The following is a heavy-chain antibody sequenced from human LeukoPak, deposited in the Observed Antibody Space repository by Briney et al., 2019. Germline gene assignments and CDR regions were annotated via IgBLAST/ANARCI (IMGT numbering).Heavy chain of an antibody. J-gene: IGHJ4*02. D-gene: IGHD2-15*01. CDR2: ISSSSSYI. V-gene: IGHV3-21*01. CDR3: ARAKEYCSGGSCMDY. Sequence: GGSLRLSCAASGFTFSSYSMNWVRQAPGKGLEWVSSISSSSSYIYYADSVKGQFTISRDNAKNSLYLQMNSLRAEDTAVYYCARAKEYCSGGSCMDYWGQGTPVTVSS. CDR1: GFTFSSYS.